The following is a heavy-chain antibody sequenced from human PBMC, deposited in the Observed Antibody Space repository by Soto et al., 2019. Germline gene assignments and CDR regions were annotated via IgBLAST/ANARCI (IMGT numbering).Heavy chain of an antibody. CDR2: IYYSGST. V-gene: IGHV4-59*08. Sequence: SETLSLTCTVSGGSISSYYWSWIRQPPGKGLEWIGYIYYSGSTNYNPSLKSRVTISVDTSKNQFSLKLSSVTAADTAVYYCARRSHNGSLDYWGQGTLVTVSS. CDR3: ARRSHNGSLDY. J-gene: IGHJ4*02. CDR1: GGSISSYY. D-gene: IGHD1-26*01.